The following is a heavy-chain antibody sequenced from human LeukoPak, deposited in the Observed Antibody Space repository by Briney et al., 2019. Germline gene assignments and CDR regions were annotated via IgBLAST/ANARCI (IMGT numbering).Heavy chain of an antibody. V-gene: IGHV1-2*02. D-gene: IGHD3-9*01. CDR1: GYTFTGYY. J-gene: IGHJ4*02. CDR2: ISPNSGGT. CDR3: ARDLRGLRYFDWSPLEY. Sequence: GASVNVSCKASGYTFTGYYMHWVRQAPGQGLEWMGWISPNSGGTNYAQKFQGRVTMTRDTSISTAYMELSRLRSDDTAVYYCARDLRGLRYFDWSPLEYWGQGTLVTVSS.